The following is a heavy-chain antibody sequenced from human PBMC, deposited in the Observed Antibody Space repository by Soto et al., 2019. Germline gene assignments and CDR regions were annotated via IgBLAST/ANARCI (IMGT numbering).Heavy chain of an antibody. D-gene: IGHD6-25*01. J-gene: IGHJ4*02. CDR1: GFTFDDYA. V-gene: IGHV3-9*01. CDR3: AKDAAYYFDY. CDR2: ISWGSGSI. Sequence: GGSLRLSCAASGFTFDDYAMHWVRQAPGKGLEWVSGISWGSGSIDYADSVKGRFTISRDNAKNSLYLQMNSLRAEDTALYYCAKDAAYYFDYWGQGTLVTVSS.